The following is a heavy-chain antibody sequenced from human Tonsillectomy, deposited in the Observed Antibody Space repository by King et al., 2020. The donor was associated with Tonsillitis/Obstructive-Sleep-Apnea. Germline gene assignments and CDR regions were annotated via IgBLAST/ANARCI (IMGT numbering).Heavy chain of an antibody. Sequence: VQLVESGGGLVQPGGSLRLSCAASGFTFSNYEMNWVRQAPGKGLEWVSYISSSGNTIYYADSVKGRFTISRDNAKNSLYLQMDSLRAEDTAVYYCARVRELPDYWGQGTLVTVSS. CDR1: GFTFSNYE. CDR3: ARVRELPDY. CDR2: ISSSGNTI. V-gene: IGHV3-48*03. D-gene: IGHD1-26*01. J-gene: IGHJ4*02.